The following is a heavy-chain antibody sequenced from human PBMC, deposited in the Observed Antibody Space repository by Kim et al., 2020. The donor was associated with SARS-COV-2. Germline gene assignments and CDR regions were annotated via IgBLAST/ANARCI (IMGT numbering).Heavy chain of an antibody. CDR2: IYHSGST. D-gene: IGHD3-22*01. CDR1: GGSISSSNW. CDR3: AREKVNPYYYDSSGYYYYFDC. J-gene: IGHJ4*02. Sequence: SETLSLTCAVSGGSISSSNWWSWVRQPPGKGLEWIGEIYHSGSTNYNPSLKSRVTISVDKSKNQFSLKLSSVTAADTAVYYCAREKVNPYYYDSSGYYYYFDCWGQGTLVTVSS. V-gene: IGHV4-4*02.